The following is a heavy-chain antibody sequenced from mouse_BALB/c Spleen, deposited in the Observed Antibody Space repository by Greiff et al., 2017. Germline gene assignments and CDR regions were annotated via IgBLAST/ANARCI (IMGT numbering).Heavy chain of an antibody. D-gene: IGHD2-3*01. CDR2: IDPSDSYT. CDR3: TREYDGNYGFFAY. J-gene: IGHJ3*01. CDR1: GYTFTSYW. Sequence: VQLQQPGAELVKPGASVKMSCKASGYTFTSYWMHWVKQRPGQGLEWIGTIDPSDSYTSYNQKFKGKATLTVDTSSSTAYMQLSSLTSEDSAVYYCTREYDGNYGFFAYWGQGTLVTVSA. V-gene: IGHV1S127*01.